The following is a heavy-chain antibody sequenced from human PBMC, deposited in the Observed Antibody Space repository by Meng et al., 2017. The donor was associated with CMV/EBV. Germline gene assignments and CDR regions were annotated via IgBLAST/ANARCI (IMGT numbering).Heavy chain of an antibody. J-gene: IGHJ6*02. D-gene: IGHD3-3*01. CDR3: ARDPHFTIFGVVPHYYYGMDV. CDR2: IYYSGST. Sequence: SETLSLTCTVSGGSISSSSYYWGWIRQPPGKGLEWIGSIYYSGSTYYNPSLKSRVTISVDTSKNQLSLKLSSVTAADTAVYYCARDPHFTIFGVVPHYYYGMDVWGQGTTVTVSS. CDR1: GGSISSSSYY. V-gene: IGHV4-39*07.